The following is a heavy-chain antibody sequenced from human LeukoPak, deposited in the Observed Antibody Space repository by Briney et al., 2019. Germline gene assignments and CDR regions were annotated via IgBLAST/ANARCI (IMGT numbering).Heavy chain of an antibody. J-gene: IGHJ5*02. V-gene: IGHV4-34*01. CDR3: ARHYGP. D-gene: IGHD3-16*01. CDR1: GGSFSGYY. Sequence: QTSETLSLTCAVYGGSFSGYYWSWIRQPPGKGLEWIGEINHSGSTNYNPSLKSRVTISVDTSKNQFSLKLSSVTAADTAVYYCARHYGPWGQGTLVTASS. CDR2: INHSGST.